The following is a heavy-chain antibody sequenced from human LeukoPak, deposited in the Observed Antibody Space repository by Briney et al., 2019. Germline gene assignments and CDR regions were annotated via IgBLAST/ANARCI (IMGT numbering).Heavy chain of an antibody. CDR2: IKQDGGEK. J-gene: IGHJ6*02. CDR3: AREKGGDYDFWSGYPAYYYYGMDV. Sequence: GGSLRLSCAASGFTFSSFWMSWVRQAPGKGLEWVANIKQDGGEKYYVDSVKGRFTISRDNAKNSLYLQMNSLRAEDTAVYYCAREKGGDYDFWSGYPAYYYYGMDVWGQGTTVTVSS. CDR1: GFTFSSFW. V-gene: IGHV3-7*01. D-gene: IGHD3-3*01.